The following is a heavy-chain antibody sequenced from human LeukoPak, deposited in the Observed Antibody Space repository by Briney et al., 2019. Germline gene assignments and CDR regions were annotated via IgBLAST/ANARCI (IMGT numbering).Heavy chain of an antibody. CDR3: SSLTTVANDAFDI. J-gene: IGHJ3*02. D-gene: IGHD4-23*01. CDR1: GFTFNSYW. Sequence: GRSLRLSCAASGFTFNSYWMHWVRQAPGKGLVLVSRINSDGSTTTYADSVKGRFTVSRDNAKNTLYLQMNSLRAEDTAVYYCSSLTTVANDAFDIWGQGTMVTVSS. V-gene: IGHV3-74*01. CDR2: INSDGSTT.